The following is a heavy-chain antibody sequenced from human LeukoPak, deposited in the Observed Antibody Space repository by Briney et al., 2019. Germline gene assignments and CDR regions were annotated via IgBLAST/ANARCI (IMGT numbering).Heavy chain of an antibody. V-gene: IGHV3-23*01. CDR1: GFTFSDYA. Sequence: PGGSLRLSCAASGFTFSDYAMSWVRQAPGKGLEWVSSVSGTNTNTYYADSVKGRFTISRDISKNTLYLQMNSLRAEDTAVYYCAVAYGETNWFDPWGQGTLVTVSS. J-gene: IGHJ5*02. CDR2: VSGTNTNT. D-gene: IGHD4-17*01. CDR3: AVAYGETNWFDP.